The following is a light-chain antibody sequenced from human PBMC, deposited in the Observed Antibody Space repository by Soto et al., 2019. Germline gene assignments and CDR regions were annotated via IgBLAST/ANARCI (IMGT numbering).Light chain of an antibody. CDR2: AAS. V-gene: IGKV1-39*01. Sequence: DIQMTQSPSSLSASVGDRVTITCRASQSISNYLNWYQQKPGKAPNLLIYAASSLQSGVPPRFSGSGSGTDFTLTISSLQPEDFATYYCQQGYSTPYTFGQGTKLETK. CDR3: QQGYSTPYT. J-gene: IGKJ2*01. CDR1: QSISNY.